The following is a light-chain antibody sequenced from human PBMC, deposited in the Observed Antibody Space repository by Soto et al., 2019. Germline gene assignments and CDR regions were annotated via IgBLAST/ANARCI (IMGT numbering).Light chain of an antibody. CDR2: GAS. Sequence: EIVLTQSPGTLSLSPGERATLSCRASQSVSSSYLAWYQQKPGQAPRLLIYGASSRANGIPDRFSGSGSGTDFSLTISRLEPEDFAVYYCQQYGISPRTFGQVTKVEIK. J-gene: IGKJ1*01. CDR3: QQYGISPRT. V-gene: IGKV3-20*01. CDR1: QSVSSSY.